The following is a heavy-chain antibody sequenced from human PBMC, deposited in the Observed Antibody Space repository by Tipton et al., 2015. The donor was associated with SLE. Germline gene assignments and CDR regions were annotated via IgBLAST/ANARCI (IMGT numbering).Heavy chain of an antibody. CDR3: ARDQDYYDSSGYWYFDL. D-gene: IGHD3-22*01. V-gene: IGHV4-59*01. CDR2: IYYSGST. CDR1: GGSISSYY. Sequence: TLSLTCTVSGGSISSYYWSWIRQPPGKGLEWIGYIYYSGSTNYNPSLKSRVTISVDTSKNQFSLKLSSVTAADTAVYYCARDQDYYDSSGYWYFDLWGRGTLVTVSS. J-gene: IGHJ2*01.